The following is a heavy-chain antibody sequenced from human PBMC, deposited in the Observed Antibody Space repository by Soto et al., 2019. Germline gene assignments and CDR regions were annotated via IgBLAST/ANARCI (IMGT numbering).Heavy chain of an antibody. J-gene: IGHJ4*02. CDR1: GGSVSSGSYY. CDR2: IYYSGST. Sequence: SETLSLTCTVSGGSVSSGSYYWSWIRQPPGKGLEWIGYIYYSGSTNYNPSLKSRVTISVDTSKNQFSLKLSSVTAADTAVYYCARVSPGYECGSGYYPHYYFDYWGQGTRVTVSS. V-gene: IGHV4-61*01. CDR3: ARVSPGYECGSGYYPHYYFDY. D-gene: IGHD3-3*01.